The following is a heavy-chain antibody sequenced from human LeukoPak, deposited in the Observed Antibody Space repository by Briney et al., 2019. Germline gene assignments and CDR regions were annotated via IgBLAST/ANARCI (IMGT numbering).Heavy chain of an antibody. D-gene: IGHD2-8*01. CDR3: ARDLDAIWYFDL. V-gene: IGHV4-34*01. CDR1: GGSFSGYY. J-gene: IGHJ2*01. CDR2: INHSGST. Sequence: PSETLSLTCAVYGGSFSGYYWSWLRQPPGKGRAGIGEINHSGSTNYNPSLKSRVTISVDTSKNQFSLKLSSVTAADTAVYYCARDLDAIWYFDLWGRGTLGTVSS.